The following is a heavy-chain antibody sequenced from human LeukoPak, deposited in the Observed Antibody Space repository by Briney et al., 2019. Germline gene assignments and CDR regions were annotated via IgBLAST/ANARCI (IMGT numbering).Heavy chain of an antibody. CDR3: ARQSRFLEWLFDY. CDR1: GGSISGYY. Sequence: SETLSLTCTVSGGSISGYYRSWIRQPAGKGLEWIGRIYISGSTNYNPSLKSRVTMSVDTSKNQVSLKLSSVTAADTAVYFCARQSRFLEWLFDYWGQGTLVTVSS. CDR2: IYISGST. V-gene: IGHV4-4*07. J-gene: IGHJ4*02. D-gene: IGHD3-3*01.